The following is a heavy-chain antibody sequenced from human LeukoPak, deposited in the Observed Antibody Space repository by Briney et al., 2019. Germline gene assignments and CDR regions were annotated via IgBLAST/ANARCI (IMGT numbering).Heavy chain of an antibody. CDR1: GYTFTSYY. CDR3: ARVARASGSSLYYFDY. V-gene: IGHV1-46*01. Sequence: ASVKVSXKASGYTFTSYYIHWVRQAPGQGLEWMGMINPSGGSTSYAQKFEGRVTMTRDTSTTTVYMELSSLRSEDTAVYYCARVARASGSSLYYFDYWGQGTLVTVSS. D-gene: IGHD6-19*01. CDR2: INPSGGST. J-gene: IGHJ4*02.